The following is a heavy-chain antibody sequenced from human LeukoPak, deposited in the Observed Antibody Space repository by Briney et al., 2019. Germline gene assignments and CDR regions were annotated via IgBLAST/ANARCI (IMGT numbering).Heavy chain of an antibody. V-gene: IGHV3-48*04. Sequence: GGSLRLSCIASGFVFSRDNMNWVRPAPGKGLEWVAHISEAIYYADSVQSRFTISRDNAKNSLYLQMSNLRAEDTAMYYCVREVGRPKTFYFDSWGRGTPVTVSS. CDR3: VREVGRPKTFYFDS. J-gene: IGHJ4*02. CDR2: ISEAI. D-gene: IGHD3-16*01. CDR1: GFVFSRDN.